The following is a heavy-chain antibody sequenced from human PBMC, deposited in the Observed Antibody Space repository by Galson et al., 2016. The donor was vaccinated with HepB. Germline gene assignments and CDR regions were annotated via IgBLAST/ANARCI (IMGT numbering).Heavy chain of an antibody. V-gene: IGHV3-53*01. CDR2: IHRDGHT. D-gene: IGHD2-15*01. CDR1: GFNVSDNY. J-gene: IGHJ5*02. Sequence: SLRLSCAASGFNVSDNYMTWLRQAPGKGLEWVSVIHRDGHTYLAASVRGRFSISRDNFKNTVYLQMNRLRAEDTAVYYCARGLHCTGGRCYFGPWFDAWGQGSLVTVSS. CDR3: ARGLHCTGGRCYFGPWFDA.